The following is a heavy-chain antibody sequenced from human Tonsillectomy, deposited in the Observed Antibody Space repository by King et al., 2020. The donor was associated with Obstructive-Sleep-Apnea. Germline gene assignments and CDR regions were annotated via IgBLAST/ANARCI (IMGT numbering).Heavy chain of an antibody. CDR3: AKDVARADLLYYFDY. CDR2: ITWDAGAT. V-gene: IGHV3-43*01. CDR1: GFTFDDYT. Sequence: DVQLVESGGVVVQPGGSLRLSCAASGFTFDDYTMHWVRQSPGKGLEWISLITWDAGATFYADSVRGRFTISRDNSKNSLYLQMNSLRTEDTALYFCAKDVARADLLYYFDYWGQGTLVTVSS. D-gene: IGHD2-15*01. J-gene: IGHJ4*02.